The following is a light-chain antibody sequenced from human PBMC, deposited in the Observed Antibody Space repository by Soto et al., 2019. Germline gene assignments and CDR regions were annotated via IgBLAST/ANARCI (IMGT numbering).Light chain of an antibody. Sequence: QSPLTQPASVSGSPGQSITISCTGTSSDTSGYNYVSWYQQHPGKAPKLMIYEVSNRPSGVSNRFSGSQSGNTASLTISGLQAEDEANYYCSLSTTSNTPLYVFGTGTKVTGL. CDR3: SLSTTSNTPLYV. V-gene: IGLV2-14*01. CDR1: SSDTSGYNY. J-gene: IGLJ1*01. CDR2: EVS.